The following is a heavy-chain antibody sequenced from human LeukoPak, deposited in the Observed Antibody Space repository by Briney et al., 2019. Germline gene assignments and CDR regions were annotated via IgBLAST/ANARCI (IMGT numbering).Heavy chain of an antibody. CDR1: VYTFTIYD. V-gene: IGHV1-8*01. J-gene: IGHJ4*02. CDR2: MNPNTGNT. Sequence: AAVKVSRKPSVYTFTIYDTYTVRHATGQGLEWMGWMNPNTGNTGYAQKFQGRVTMTRNTSISTAYMELSSLRSEDTAVYYCARGLHPYWGQGTLVTVSS. CDR3: ARGLHPY.